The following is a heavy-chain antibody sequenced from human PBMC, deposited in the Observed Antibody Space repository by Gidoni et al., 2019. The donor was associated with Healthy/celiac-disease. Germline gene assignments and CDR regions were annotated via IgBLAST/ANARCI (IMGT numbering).Heavy chain of an antibody. CDR3: ARAPPFLGMDV. V-gene: IGHV4-31*03. J-gene: IGHJ6*02. Sequence: QVQLQESGPGLVKPSQTLSLTCPVSGGPISSGGYYWSWIRQHPGKGLEWIGYIYYSGSTYYNPSLKRRVTISVDTSKNQFSLKLSSVTAADTAVYYCARAPPFLGMDVWGQGTTVTVSS. CDR2: IYYSGST. CDR1: GGPISSGGYY.